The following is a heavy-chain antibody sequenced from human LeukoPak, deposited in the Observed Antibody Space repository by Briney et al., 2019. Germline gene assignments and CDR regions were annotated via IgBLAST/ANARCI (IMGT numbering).Heavy chain of an antibody. V-gene: IGHV4-34*01. Sequence: SETLSLTCAVYGGPFSGYYWSWIRQPPGKGLEWIGEISHSGSTNCNPSLRSRVTISVDTSKNQFSLKVSSVTAADTAVYYCARGRRTYDSWSGYYDAFDIWGQGTMVTVSS. J-gene: IGHJ3*02. D-gene: IGHD3-3*01. CDR2: ISHSGST. CDR1: GGPFSGYY. CDR3: ARGRRTYDSWSGYYDAFDI.